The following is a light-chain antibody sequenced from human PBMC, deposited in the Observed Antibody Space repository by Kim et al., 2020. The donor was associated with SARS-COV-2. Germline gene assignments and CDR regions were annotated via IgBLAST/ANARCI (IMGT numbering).Light chain of an antibody. Sequence: SPGERATLSCRASQSVSSSYLAWYQQKPGQAPRLLIYGASSRATGIPDRFSGSGSGTDFTLTFSRLEPEDFAVYYCQQYGSSPPYTFGQGTKLEI. CDR3: QQYGSSPPYT. J-gene: IGKJ2*01. V-gene: IGKV3-20*01. CDR2: GAS. CDR1: QSVSSSY.